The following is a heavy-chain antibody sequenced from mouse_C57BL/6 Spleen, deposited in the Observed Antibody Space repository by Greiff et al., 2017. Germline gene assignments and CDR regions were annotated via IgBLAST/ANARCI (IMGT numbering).Heavy chain of an antibody. Sequence: DVQLVESEGGLVQPGSSMKLSCTASGFTFSDYYMAWVRQVPEKGLEWVANINYDGSSTYYLASLKSRFIISRDNAKNILYLQMSSLKSEDTATYDCAREGDYYGYWYFDVWGTGTTVTVSS. CDR3: AREGDYYGYWYFDV. D-gene: IGHD1-1*01. CDR2: INYDGSST. J-gene: IGHJ1*03. CDR1: GFTFSDYY. V-gene: IGHV5-16*01.